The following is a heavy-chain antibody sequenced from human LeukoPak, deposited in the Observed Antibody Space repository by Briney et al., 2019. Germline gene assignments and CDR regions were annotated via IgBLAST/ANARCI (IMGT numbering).Heavy chain of an antibody. D-gene: IGHD3-22*01. Sequence: GGSLRLSCAASGFTVSSNYVSWVRQAPGKGLEWVSVIYSGGSTYYADSVKGRFTISRDNSKNTLYLQMNSLRAEDTAVYYCARTYYYDSSGYSFDYRGQGTLVTVSS. J-gene: IGHJ4*02. CDR3: ARTYYYDSSGYSFDY. CDR1: GFTVSSNY. V-gene: IGHV3-53*01. CDR2: IYSGGST.